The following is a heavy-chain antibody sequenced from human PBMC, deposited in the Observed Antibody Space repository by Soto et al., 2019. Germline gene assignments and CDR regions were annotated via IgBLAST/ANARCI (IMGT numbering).Heavy chain of an antibody. CDR2: ISAYNGNT. D-gene: IGHD6-13*01. V-gene: IGHV1-18*01. CDR1: GYTFTSYG. Sequence: QVQLVQSGAEVKKPGASVKVSCKASGYTFTSYGISWVRQAPGQGLEWMGWISAYNGNTNYAQKLQGRVTMSTDTSTSTAYMELRSLRSDDTAVYYCASFSIAATDPYGMDVWGQGTTVTVSS. J-gene: IGHJ6*02. CDR3: ASFSIAATDPYGMDV.